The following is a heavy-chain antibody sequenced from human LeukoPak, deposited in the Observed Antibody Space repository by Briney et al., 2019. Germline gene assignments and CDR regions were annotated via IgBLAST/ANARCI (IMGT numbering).Heavy chain of an antibody. Sequence: GGSLRLSCAASGFTFSDYYMSWIRQAPGKGLEWVSVIYSGGSTYYADSVKGRFTISRDNSKNTLYLQMNSLRAEDTAVYYCARDRGLMVRGVIIPDGMGVWGQGTTVTVSS. CDR1: GFTFSDYY. CDR3: ARDRGLMVRGVIIPDGMGV. D-gene: IGHD3-10*01. CDR2: IYSGGST. J-gene: IGHJ6*02. V-gene: IGHV3-53*01.